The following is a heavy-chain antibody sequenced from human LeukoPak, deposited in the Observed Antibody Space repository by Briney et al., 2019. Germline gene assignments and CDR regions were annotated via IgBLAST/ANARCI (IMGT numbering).Heavy chain of an antibody. J-gene: IGHJ4*02. CDR2: VHKSGRT. V-gene: IGHV4-4*02. CDR1: TVPGSSGNF. CDR3: ARELLGAPTPGAY. Sequence: SETLSLTCALSTVPGSSGNFWSWVRQPPGEGLEWIGKVHKSGRTNYNPSLKTRVTISIDASKNQLSLELTSVTAADTAVYYCARELLGAPTPGAYWGQGTRVTVSS. D-gene: IGHD1-26*01.